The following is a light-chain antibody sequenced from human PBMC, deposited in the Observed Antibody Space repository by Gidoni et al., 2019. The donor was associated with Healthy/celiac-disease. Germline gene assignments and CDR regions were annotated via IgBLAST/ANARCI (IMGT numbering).Light chain of an antibody. CDR3: NSRDSSGTHLVV. J-gene: IGLJ2*01. V-gene: IGLV3-19*01. CDR2: GKN. Sequence: VIYGKNNRPSGSPDRFSGSSSGNTASLTITGAQAEDEADYYCNSRDSSGTHLVVFGGGTTLTVL.